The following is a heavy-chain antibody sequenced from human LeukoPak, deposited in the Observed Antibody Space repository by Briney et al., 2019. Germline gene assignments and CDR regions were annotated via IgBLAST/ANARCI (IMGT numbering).Heavy chain of an antibody. CDR1: GYTFTGYY. D-gene: IGHD2/OR15-2a*01. Sequence: ASVKVSCKASGYTFTGYYMHWVRQAPGQGLEWMGRINPNSGGTNYAQKFQGRVTMTRDTSISTAYMELSRLRSDDTAVYYCARGEYSASWFDPWGQETLVTVSS. V-gene: IGHV1-2*06. CDR3: ARGEYSASWFDP. CDR2: INPNSGGT. J-gene: IGHJ5*02.